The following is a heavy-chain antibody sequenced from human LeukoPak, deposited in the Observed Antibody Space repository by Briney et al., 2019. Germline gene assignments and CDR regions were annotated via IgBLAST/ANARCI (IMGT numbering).Heavy chain of an antibody. V-gene: IGHV4-59*08. Sequence: PSETLSLTCTVSGGSISSYYWSWIRQPPGKGLEWIGYIYYSGSTNYNPSLKSRVTIPVDTSKNQFSLKLSSVTAADTAVYSCARLVGATWYFDLWGRGTLVTVSS. CDR3: ARLVGATWYFDL. J-gene: IGHJ2*01. D-gene: IGHD1-26*01. CDR2: IYYSGST. CDR1: GGSISSYY.